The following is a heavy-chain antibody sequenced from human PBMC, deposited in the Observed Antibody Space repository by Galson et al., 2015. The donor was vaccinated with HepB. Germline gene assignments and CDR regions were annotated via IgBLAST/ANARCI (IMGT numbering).Heavy chain of an antibody. D-gene: IGHD3-9*01. V-gene: IGHV1-18*04. J-gene: IGHJ6*03. Sequence: SVKVSCKASGYTFTSYGISWVRQAPGQGLEWMGWISAYNGNTNYAQKLQGRVTMTTDTSTSTAYMELRSLRSDDTAVYYCARVTPWLLSPYYYYYMDVWGKGTTVTVSS. CDR2: ISAYNGNT. CDR1: GYTFTSYG. CDR3: ARVTPWLLSPYYYYYMDV.